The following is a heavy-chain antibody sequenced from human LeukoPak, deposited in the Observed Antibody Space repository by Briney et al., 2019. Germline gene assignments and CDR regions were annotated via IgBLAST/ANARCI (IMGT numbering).Heavy chain of an antibody. Sequence: ASVKVSCKASGYTFTSDGISWVRQAPGQGLEWMGWISAYNGNTNYAQKLQGRVTMTTDTSTSTAYVELRSLRSDDTAVYYCARAAAARYNWFDPWGQGTLVTVSS. CDR2: ISAYNGNT. CDR1: GYTFTSDG. V-gene: IGHV1-18*01. J-gene: IGHJ5*02. CDR3: ARAAAARYNWFDP. D-gene: IGHD2-2*01.